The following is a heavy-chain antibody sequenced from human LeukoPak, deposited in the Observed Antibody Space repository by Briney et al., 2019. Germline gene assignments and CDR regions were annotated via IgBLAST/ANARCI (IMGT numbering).Heavy chain of an antibody. CDR2: IKQDGSEK. CDR1: RFTFSSYW. V-gene: IGHV3-7*01. J-gene: IGHJ4*02. Sequence: GGSLRLSCAASRFTFSSYWMSWVRQAPGKGLEWVANIKQDGSEKYYVDSVKGRFTISRDNAKNSLYLQMNSLRAEDTAVYYCARRDFDYWGQGTLVTVSS. CDR3: ARRDFDY.